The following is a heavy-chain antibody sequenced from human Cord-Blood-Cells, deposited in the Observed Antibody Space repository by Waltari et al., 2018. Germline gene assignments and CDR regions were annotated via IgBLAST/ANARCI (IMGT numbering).Heavy chain of an antibody. V-gene: IGHV4-39*01. CDR3: ARPYCTNGVCYTGAFDI. D-gene: IGHD2-8*01. CDR1: GGSISSSSYY. CDR2: IYYSGST. Sequence: QLQLQESGPGLVKPSETLSLTCTVSGGSISSSSYYWGWIRQPPGKGLEWIGRIYYSGSTYYNPSLKSRVTISVDTSKNQFSLKLSSVTAADTAVYYCARPYCTNGVCYTGAFDIWGQGTMVTVSS. J-gene: IGHJ3*02.